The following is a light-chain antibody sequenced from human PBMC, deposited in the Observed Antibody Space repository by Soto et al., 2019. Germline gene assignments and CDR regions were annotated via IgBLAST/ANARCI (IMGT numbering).Light chain of an antibody. J-gene: IGKJ5*01. Sequence: EIVLTQSPGTLSLSPGERATLSYRASQSLSSNYLAWYQQKPGQAPRLLSYGVSSRATGVPVSFRGSGSGTDFTLTISRLEPEDFAVYYCQQYVSAPITFGQGTRLEIK. V-gene: IGKV3-20*01. CDR1: QSLSSNY. CDR2: GVS. CDR3: QQYVSAPIT.